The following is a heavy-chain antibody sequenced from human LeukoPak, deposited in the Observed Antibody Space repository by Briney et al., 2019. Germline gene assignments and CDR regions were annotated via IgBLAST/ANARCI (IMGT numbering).Heavy chain of an antibody. J-gene: IGHJ4*02. V-gene: IGHV3-7*01. CDR2: INQDGSEK. CDR3: ARERDGRFFDY. CDR1: GLTFRSYW. D-gene: IGHD5-24*01. Sequence: GGSLRLSCAVSGLTFRSYWMSWVRQAPGKGLEWVANINQDGSEKYFVDSVKGRFTISRDNAKNSLHLQTNTLRAEDTAVYYCARERDGRFFDYWGQGTLVTVSS.